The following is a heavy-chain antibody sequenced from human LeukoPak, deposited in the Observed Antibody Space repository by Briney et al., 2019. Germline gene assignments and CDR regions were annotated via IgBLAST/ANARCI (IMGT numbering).Heavy chain of an antibody. Sequence: PSETLSLTCTVSGGSFSSYYWSWIRQPPGKGLEWIGYIYSSGSTNYNPSLKSRLTISVDASKNQFSLKLTSVTAADTAVYYCATRMRGYSYGYGENYWGQGTPVTVSS. CDR1: GGSFSSYY. J-gene: IGHJ4*02. D-gene: IGHD5-18*01. CDR3: ATRMRGYSYGYGENY. V-gene: IGHV4-59*01. CDR2: IYSSGST.